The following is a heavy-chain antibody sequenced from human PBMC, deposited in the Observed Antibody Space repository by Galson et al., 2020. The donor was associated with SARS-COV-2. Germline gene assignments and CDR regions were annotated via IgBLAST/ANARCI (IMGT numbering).Heavy chain of an antibody. D-gene: IGHD3-22*01. CDR2: THISGSY. CDR1: GGSISSGSYH. Sequence: SETLSLTCTVSGGSISSGSYHWSWLRQPAGKGLEWNGRTHISGSYIYTPSIKSRVTVSLATSQTQFSLKLTSVTAADTAVYYCARETGYLDSSGYFEGKYEFDYWGQGTLVTGSS. V-gene: IGHV4-61*02. J-gene: IGHJ4*02. CDR3: ARETGYLDSSGYFEGKYEFDY.